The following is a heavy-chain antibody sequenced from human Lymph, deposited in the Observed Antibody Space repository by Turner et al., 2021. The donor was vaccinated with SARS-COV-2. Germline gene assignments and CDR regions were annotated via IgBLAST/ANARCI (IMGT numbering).Heavy chain of an antibody. CDR3: ARSRDLQSMVRGVDPFDY. V-gene: IGHV1-2*02. CDR2: FHPNSGGT. Sequence: QVQLVQSGAEVKKPGASVKVSCKASGYTLTGYYMHWVRQAPGQGLELMGWFHPNSGGTTYAQKFQGRVTMTRDTSISTAYMDLSRLRSDDTAMYYCARSRDLQSMVRGVDPFDYCGQGTLVTVSS. CDR1: GYTLTGYY. J-gene: IGHJ4*02. D-gene: IGHD3-10*01.